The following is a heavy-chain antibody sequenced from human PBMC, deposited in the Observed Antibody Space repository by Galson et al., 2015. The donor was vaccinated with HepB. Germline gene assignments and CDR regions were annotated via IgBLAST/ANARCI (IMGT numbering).Heavy chain of an antibody. Sequence: SETLSLTCAAYGGSFSGYYWSWIRQPPGKGLEWIGEINHSGSTNYNPSLKSRVTISVDTSKNQFSLKLSSVTAADTAVYYCAREYDILTGYFDYWGQGTLVTVSS. CDR2: INHSGST. V-gene: IGHV4-34*01. J-gene: IGHJ4*02. CDR1: GGSFSGYY. CDR3: AREYDILTGYFDY. D-gene: IGHD3-9*01.